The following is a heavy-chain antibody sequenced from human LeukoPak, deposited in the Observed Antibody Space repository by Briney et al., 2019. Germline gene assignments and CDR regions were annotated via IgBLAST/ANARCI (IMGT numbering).Heavy chain of an antibody. D-gene: IGHD2-21*02. V-gene: IGHV4-59*01. CDR2: IYYSGST. J-gene: IGHJ6*03. CDR3: ARGTSVVTALTYYYYYMDV. Sequence: SETLSLTCTVSGGSISSYYWSWIRQPPGKGLEWSGYIYYSGSTNYNPSLKSRVTISVDTSKNQFSLKLSSVTAADTAVYYCARGTSVVTALTYYYYYMDVWGKGTTVTISS. CDR1: GGSISSYY.